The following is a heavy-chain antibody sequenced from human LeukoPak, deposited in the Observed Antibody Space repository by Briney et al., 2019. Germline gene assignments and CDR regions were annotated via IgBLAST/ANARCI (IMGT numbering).Heavy chain of an antibody. D-gene: IGHD6-13*01. CDR2: IWYDGSNK. Sequence: GGSLRLSCAASGFTFSSYGMHWVRQAPGKGLEWVAVIWYDGSNKYYADSVKGRFTISRDNSKNTLYLQMNSLRAEDTAVYYCARGESAAAASLGPFDYWGQGTLVTVSS. CDR1: GFTFSSYG. CDR3: ARGESAAAASLGPFDY. J-gene: IGHJ4*02. V-gene: IGHV3-33*01.